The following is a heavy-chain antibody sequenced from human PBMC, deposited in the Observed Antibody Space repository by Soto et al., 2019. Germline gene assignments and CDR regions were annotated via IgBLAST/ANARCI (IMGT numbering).Heavy chain of an antibody. J-gene: IGHJ4*01. CDR2: IKSKIDGGTT. CDR3: TTDSYNSSPFDY. D-gene: IGHD3-22*01. Sequence: GKGLEWVGRIKSKIDGGTTDFAAPVKGRFAISRDDSQNMVYLQMTSLKIEDTAVYFCTTDSYNSSPFDYWGHGTLVSVSS. V-gene: IGHV3-15*07.